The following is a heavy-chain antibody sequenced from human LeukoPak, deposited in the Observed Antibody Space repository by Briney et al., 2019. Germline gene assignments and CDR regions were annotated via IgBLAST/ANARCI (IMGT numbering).Heavy chain of an antibody. Sequence: GGSLRLSCTASGFTFGGYAMSWVRQAPGKGLEWVSSISGGSEDTYYADSVKGRFTISRDNSKTTLYLQMSSLRAEDTAVYYCARTIAQYSNSWLYFYYGLDVWGQGTTVTVSS. J-gene: IGHJ6*02. V-gene: IGHV3-23*01. CDR3: ARTIAQYSNSWLYFYYGLDV. D-gene: IGHD6-13*01. CDR2: ISGGSEDT. CDR1: GFTFGGYA.